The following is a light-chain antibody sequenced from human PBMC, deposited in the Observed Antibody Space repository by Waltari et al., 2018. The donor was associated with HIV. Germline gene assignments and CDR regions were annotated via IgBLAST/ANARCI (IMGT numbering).Light chain of an antibody. CDR2: EVD. V-gene: IGLV2-8*01. CDR3: ASYGGRNNRVL. J-gene: IGLJ3*02. Sequence: QSALTQPPSASGSPEQSVTLSCTGTRSDIGNYAYVSWYQQHPGKAPKLLIYEVDRRPSGVPDRVSGSKSGDTASLTVSGLQAEDEADYYCASYGGRNNRVLFGGGTRLTVL. CDR1: RSDIGNYAY.